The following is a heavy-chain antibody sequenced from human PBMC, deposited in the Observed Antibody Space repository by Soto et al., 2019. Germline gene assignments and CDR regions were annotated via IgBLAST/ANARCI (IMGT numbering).Heavy chain of an antibody. V-gene: IGHV3-21*01. D-gene: IGHD4-4*01. CDR3: AGEGVTNYTDYYFDL. CDR2: ISGSGIDI. CDR1: GFAFYYYN. Sequence: GSLRLSCAASGFAFYYYNMNWVRQAPGRGLEWVSSISGSGIDIHFTDSVKGRFTISRDNAKTSLYLQMDSLRPEDTTIDYCAGEGVTNYTDYYFDLWGHGALVTVSS. J-gene: IGHJ4*01.